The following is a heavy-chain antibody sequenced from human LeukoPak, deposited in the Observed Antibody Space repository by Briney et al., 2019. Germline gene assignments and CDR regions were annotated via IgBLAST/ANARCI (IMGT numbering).Heavy chain of an antibody. J-gene: IGHJ4*02. D-gene: IGHD1-26*01. V-gene: IGHV4-39*01. CDR3: ARHWFSGSYYPRYDV. CDR2: IYYSGST. CDR1: GGSISSSSYY. Sequence: PSKTLSLTCSVSGGSISSSSYYWDWVRQPPGKGLEWIGNIYYSGSTHYNSSLRSRVSISVDTSKNQFSLKLTSVTAADTAVYYCARHWFSGSYYPRYDVWGQGTLVTVSS.